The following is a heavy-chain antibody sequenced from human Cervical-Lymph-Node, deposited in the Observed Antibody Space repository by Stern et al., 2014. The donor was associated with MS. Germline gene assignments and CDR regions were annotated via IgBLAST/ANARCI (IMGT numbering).Heavy chain of an antibody. CDR1: GFIFSSYA. Sequence: VQLVESGGGVVQPGRSLRLSCAASGFIFSSYAMHWVRQAPGKGLDWVAFLSNEGSKQFYADSVKGRFTISRDNSNNTLYLQMNILRPEDTAVYYCARDTCRGGGCYFRYWGQGILITVSS. V-gene: IGHV3-30-3*01. CDR2: LSNEGSKQ. J-gene: IGHJ4*02. CDR3: ARDTCRGGGCYFRY. D-gene: IGHD2-15*01.